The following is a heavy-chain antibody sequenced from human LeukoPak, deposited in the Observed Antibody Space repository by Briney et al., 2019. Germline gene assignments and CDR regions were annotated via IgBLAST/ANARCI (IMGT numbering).Heavy chain of an antibody. CDR3: ARDKIVGPTTLDY. CDR1: GFTFSGYW. Sequence: GGSLRLSCVASGFTFSGYWMSWVRQTPEKGLEWVANIKRDGYEKYYVDSVKGRFTISRDNAENSLYLQMNSLRADDTAVYYCARDKIVGPTTLDYWGQGTLVTVSS. D-gene: IGHD1-26*01. V-gene: IGHV3-7*01. CDR2: IKRDGYEK. J-gene: IGHJ4*02.